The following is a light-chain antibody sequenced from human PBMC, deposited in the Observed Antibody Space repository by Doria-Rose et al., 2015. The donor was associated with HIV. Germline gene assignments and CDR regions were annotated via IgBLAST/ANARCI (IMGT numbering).Light chain of an antibody. CDR3: QQYYDTPS. CDR1: QSLLYTSKHY. J-gene: IGKJ3*01. CDR2: WAS. V-gene: IGKV4-1*01. Sequence: DIQVTQSPESLGMSLGERATLNCKSNQSLLYTSKHYLAWYQQKPGQPPNLLIYWASTRQSGVPARFSGSGSGTDFTLTISSLEAGDVAVYYGQQYYDTPSFGPGTTVDI.